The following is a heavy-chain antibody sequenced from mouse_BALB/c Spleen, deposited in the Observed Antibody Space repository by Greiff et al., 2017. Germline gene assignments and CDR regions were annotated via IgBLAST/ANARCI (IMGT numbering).Heavy chain of an antibody. J-gene: IGHJ2*01. CDR2: ISSGGSYT. D-gene: IGHD3-3*01. CDR3: ARQGGPHFDY. Sequence: EVQRVESGGDLVKPGGSLKLSCAASGFTFSSYGMSWVRQTPDKRLEWVATISSGGSYTYYPDSVKGRFTISRDNAKNTLYLQMSSLKSEDTAMYYCARQGGPHFDYWGQGTTLTVSS. V-gene: IGHV5-6*01. CDR1: GFTFSSYG.